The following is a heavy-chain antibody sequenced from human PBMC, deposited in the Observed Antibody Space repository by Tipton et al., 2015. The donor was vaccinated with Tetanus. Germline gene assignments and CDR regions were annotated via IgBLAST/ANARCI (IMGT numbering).Heavy chain of an antibody. D-gene: IGHD2-2*01. J-gene: IGHJ6*02. CDR1: GYTFTDYY. V-gene: IGHV1-69-2*01. CDR3: VTAARIVVGGGMDV. CDR2: VDPEDGER. Sequence: QLVQSGAEVKKPGATVKISCKVSGYTFTDYYMHWVQQAPGTGLEWMGLVDPEDGERIYAEKFQGRVTITADTSKDTPYMELSSLGSEDTAVYYCVTAARIVVGGGMDVWGQGTSVTVSS.